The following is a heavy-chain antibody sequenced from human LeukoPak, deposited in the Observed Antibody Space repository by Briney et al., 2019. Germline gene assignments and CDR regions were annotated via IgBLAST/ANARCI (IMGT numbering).Heavy chain of an antibody. CDR1: GGSFSGYY. CDR3: AREGGVLLWFEELTWFDP. Sequence: SETLSLTCAVYGGSFSGYYWSWIRQPPGKGLEWIGEINHSGSTNYNPSLKSRVTISVDTSKNQFSLKLSSVTAADTAVYYCAREGGVLLWFEELTWFDPWGQGTLVTVSS. D-gene: IGHD3-10*01. V-gene: IGHV4-34*01. CDR2: INHSGST. J-gene: IGHJ5*02.